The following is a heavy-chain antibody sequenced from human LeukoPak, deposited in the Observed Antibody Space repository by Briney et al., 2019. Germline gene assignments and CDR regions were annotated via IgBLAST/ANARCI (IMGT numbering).Heavy chain of an antibody. V-gene: IGHV3-30*18. Sequence: PGGSLRLSCAASGFTFSLCGMHCVRQAPGKGLEWVALISSDGTNEYYADSVKGRFTISRDNSKNTLYLQMNSLRPNDTAVYRCAKGLRQWEDYYDGRVISRFVDSWGQGTLVTVSS. D-gene: IGHD3-22*01. CDR3: AKGLRQWEDYYDGRVISRFVDS. CDR1: GFTFSLCG. CDR2: ISSDGTNE. J-gene: IGHJ4*02.